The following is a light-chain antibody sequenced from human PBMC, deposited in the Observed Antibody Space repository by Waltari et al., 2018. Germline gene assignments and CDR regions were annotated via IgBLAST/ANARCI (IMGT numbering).Light chain of an antibody. CDR2: GAS. CDR3: QQATGFPPFT. V-gene: IGKV1D-12*01. CDR1: QYISSR. J-gene: IGKJ3*01. Sequence: DIQMTQSPSSVSASVGDRVTITCRASQYISSRLAWFQQKPGTAPKLLIYGASNLQSGVPSRFSGSGSGTDFTLTINSLQPEDFATYDCQQATGFPPFTFGPGTKVDIK.